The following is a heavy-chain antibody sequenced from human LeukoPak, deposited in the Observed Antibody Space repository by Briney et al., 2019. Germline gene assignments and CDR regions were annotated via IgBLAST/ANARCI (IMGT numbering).Heavy chain of an antibody. Sequence: SETLSLTCTVSGGSISSYYWSWIRQPPGKGLEWIGYIYHSGSTKYNPSLKSRVAISVDTSKNQFSLKLSSVTAADTAVYYCARRDDYWGQGTLVTVSP. CDR2: IYHSGST. J-gene: IGHJ4*02. CDR1: GGSISSYY. V-gene: IGHV4-59*12. CDR3: ARRDDY.